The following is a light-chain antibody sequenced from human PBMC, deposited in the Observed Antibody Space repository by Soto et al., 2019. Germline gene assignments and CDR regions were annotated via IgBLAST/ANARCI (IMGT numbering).Light chain of an antibody. CDR2: AAS. J-gene: IGKJ3*01. V-gene: IGKV1-27*01. Sequence: DIQMSQSPPSLSASVGDRVTITCRASQGISKYLAWYQQKPGKVPKLLIYAASTLQSGVPSRFSGSGSGTDFTLTITSLQPEDVATYYCQKYKSAPFTFGPGTKLDIK. CDR1: QGISKY. CDR3: QKYKSAPFT.